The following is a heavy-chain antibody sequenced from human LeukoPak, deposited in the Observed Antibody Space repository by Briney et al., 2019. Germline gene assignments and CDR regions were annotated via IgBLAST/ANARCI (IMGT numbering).Heavy chain of an antibody. CDR3: ARDLRYFDWSYYYYGMDV. CDR1: GGSISSYY. J-gene: IGHJ6*02. D-gene: IGHD3-9*01. V-gene: IGHV4-59*01. CDR2: IYYSGST. Sequence: PSETLSLTCTVSGGSISSYYWSWIRQPPGKGLEWIGYIYYSGSTNYNPSLKSRVTISVDTSKNQFSLKLSSVTAADTAVYYCARDLRYFDWSYYYYGMDVWGQGTTVTVSS.